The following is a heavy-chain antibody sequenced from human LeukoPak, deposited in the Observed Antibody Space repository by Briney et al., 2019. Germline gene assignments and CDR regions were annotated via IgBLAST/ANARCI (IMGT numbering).Heavy chain of an antibody. J-gene: IGHJ4*02. CDR2: ISAGGGAT. CDR1: GFTFSNYA. CDR3: ARNRAAPEN. Sequence: SGGSLRLSCVASGFTFSNYAMSWVRQAPGKGLEWVSGISAGGGATYYADSVKGRFTISRDNAKNSLYLQMNSLRDEDTAMYYCARNRAAPENWGQGTLVTVSS. D-gene: IGHD1-14*01. V-gene: IGHV3-23*01.